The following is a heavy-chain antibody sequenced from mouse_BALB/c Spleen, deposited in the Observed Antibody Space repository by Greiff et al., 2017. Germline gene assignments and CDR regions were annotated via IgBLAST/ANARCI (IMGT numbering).Heavy chain of an antibody. CDR1: GYTFTSYW. D-gene: IGHD1-1*01. CDR2: INPSTGYT. CDR3: ARGSTTVDY. V-gene: IGHV1-7*01. Sequence: QVQLQQSGAELAKPGASVKMSCKASGYTFTSYWMHWVKQRPGQGLEWIGYINPSTGYTEYNQKFKDKATLTADKSSSTAYMQLSSLTSEDSAVYYCARGSTTVDYWGQGTTLTVSS. J-gene: IGHJ2*01.